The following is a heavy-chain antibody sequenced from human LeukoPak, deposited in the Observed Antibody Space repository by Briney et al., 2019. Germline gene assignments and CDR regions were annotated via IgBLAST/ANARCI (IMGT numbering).Heavy chain of an antibody. Sequence: SETLSLTCNVSGGSITSSSYYWGWIRQPPGKGLEWIGSIYSGGGTYYNPSLKSRVTISVDTSNNQFSLRLNSVTAADTAVYDCARPITSRREPLDYWGQGTLVTVSS. CDR2: IYSGGGT. J-gene: IGHJ4*02. V-gene: IGHV4-39*01. D-gene: IGHD1-14*01. CDR1: GGSITSSSYY. CDR3: ARPITSRREPLDY.